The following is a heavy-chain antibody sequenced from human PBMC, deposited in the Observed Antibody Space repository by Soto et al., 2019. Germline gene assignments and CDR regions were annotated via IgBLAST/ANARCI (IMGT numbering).Heavy chain of an antibody. D-gene: IGHD1-26*01. V-gene: IGHV3-13*01. Sequence: VQLVESGGGVVQPGGSLRLSCAASGFTFSSHDMHWVRQTIYKGLEWVSAVGTAGDTYYLDSVRGRFTISRENAKKSLFLQMNSLRAADTAIYYCARGVGSTTAEFDFWGQGTLVTVSS. CDR1: GFTFSSHD. CDR3: ARGVGSTTAEFDF. J-gene: IGHJ4*02. CDR2: VGTAGDT.